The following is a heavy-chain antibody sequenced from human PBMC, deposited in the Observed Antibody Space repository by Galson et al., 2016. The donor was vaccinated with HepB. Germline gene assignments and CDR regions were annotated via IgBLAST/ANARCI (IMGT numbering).Heavy chain of an antibody. D-gene: IGHD5-18*01. V-gene: IGHV3-33*01. CDR3: ARYAVDTALDY. CDR1: GFNFRTYG. J-gene: IGHJ4*02. Sequence: SLRLSCAASGFNFRTYGMHWVRQAPGKGLEWVADIWYDGSNKNYGGFVKGRFTISRDNSKNMLYLQMNSLRTEDTAIYYCARYAVDTALDYWGQGTLVTVSS. CDR2: IWYDGSNK.